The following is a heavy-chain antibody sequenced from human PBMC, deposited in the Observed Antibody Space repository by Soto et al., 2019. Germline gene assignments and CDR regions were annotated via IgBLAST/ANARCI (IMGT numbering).Heavy chain of an antibody. V-gene: IGHV3-49*03. CDR3: ARYTYTSRYSYYGMDV. J-gene: IGHJ6*02. CDR2: VRNIACGETT. Sequence: PGGSLRLSCTTSGFTFGDYAMSWFRLAPGKRLEWVGIVRNIACGETTEYAASVRGRFTISRDNSKSIAYLQMNSLTSEDTAVYYCARYTYTSRYSYYGMDVWGHGTTVTVSS. D-gene: IGHD6-13*01. CDR1: GFTFGDYA.